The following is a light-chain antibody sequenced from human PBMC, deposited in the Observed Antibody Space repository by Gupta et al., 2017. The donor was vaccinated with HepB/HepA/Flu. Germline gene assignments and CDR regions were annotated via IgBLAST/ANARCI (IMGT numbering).Light chain of an antibody. V-gene: IGLV2-23*02. CDR3: CSYAGRSTFV. J-gene: IGLJ1*01. CDR2: EVT. CDR1: SDVGGYNL. Sequence: QSALTQPASVSWSPGQSITFSCTGTSDVGGYNLVSWYQHHAGRAPKLMIYEVTERPSGVSNRFSGSKSGNTASLTISGLQAEDEADYYCCSYAGRSTFVFGIGTKVTVL.